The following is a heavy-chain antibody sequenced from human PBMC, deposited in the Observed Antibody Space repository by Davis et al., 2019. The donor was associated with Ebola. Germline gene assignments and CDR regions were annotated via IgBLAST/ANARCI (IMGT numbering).Heavy chain of an antibody. CDR3: ARGPNCSGGSCYSVYRYYGMDV. J-gene: IGHJ6*02. D-gene: IGHD2-15*01. CDR1: GFSLRSCA. CDR2: IGSDSGT. Sequence: PGGSLRLSCAASGFSLRSCAMSWVRQAPGKGLEWVSGIGSDSGTHYAHSLKGRFTISRDNAGNSLNLQMNSLRADDTAVYYCARGPNCSGGSCYSVYRYYGMDVWGQGTTVTVSS. V-gene: IGHV3-69-1*01.